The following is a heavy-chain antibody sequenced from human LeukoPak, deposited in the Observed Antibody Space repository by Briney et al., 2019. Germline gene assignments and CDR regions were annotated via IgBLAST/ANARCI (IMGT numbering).Heavy chain of an antibody. CDR2: NSGGGETT. J-gene: IGHJ4*02. V-gene: IGHV3-23*01. CDR1: GFTFNNYA. D-gene: IGHD4-17*01. Sequence: GGSLRLSCAASGFTFNNYAMNWVRQAPGEGLVWVSSNSGGGETTYYADSAKGRFTISRDNSQNTLYLQMNSLRAEDTAVYYCARDYADYVGYFFFDYWGQGTLVTVSS. CDR3: ARDYADYVGYFFFDY.